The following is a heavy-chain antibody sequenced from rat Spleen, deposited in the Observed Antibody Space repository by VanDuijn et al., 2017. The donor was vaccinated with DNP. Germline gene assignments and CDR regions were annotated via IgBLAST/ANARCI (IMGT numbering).Heavy chain of an antibody. Sequence: EVQLVESGGDLVQPGRSLKLSCVASGFTFNNYWMAWIRQVPGKGLEWVASITGSGGSSYYPDSVKGRFTISRDDAKNTLYLQMNSLRSEDTATYYCAARYSSSWFAYWGQGTLVTVSS. J-gene: IGHJ3*01. CDR2: ITGSGGSS. CDR3: AARYSSSWFAY. CDR1: GFTFNNYW. D-gene: IGHD1-2*01. V-gene: IGHV5-31*01.